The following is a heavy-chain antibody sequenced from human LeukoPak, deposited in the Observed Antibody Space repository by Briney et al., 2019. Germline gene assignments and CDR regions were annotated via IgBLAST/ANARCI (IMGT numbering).Heavy chain of an antibody. Sequence: PGGSLRLSCAASGFTFSTYSMNWVRQAPGKGLEWVSSISSSSSYIYYADSVKGRFTISRDNAKNSLYLQMNSLRAEDTAVYYCAKEDPYYYDSSGYYSAEGFDYWGQGTLVTVSS. J-gene: IGHJ4*02. V-gene: IGHV3-21*01. D-gene: IGHD3-22*01. CDR3: AKEDPYYYDSSGYYSAEGFDY. CDR1: GFTFSTYS. CDR2: ISSSSSYI.